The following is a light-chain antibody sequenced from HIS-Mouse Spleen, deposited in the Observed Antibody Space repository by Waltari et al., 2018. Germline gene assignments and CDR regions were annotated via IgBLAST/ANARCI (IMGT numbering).Light chain of an antibody. CDR2: EVS. Sequence: QSALTQPASVSGSPGQSITISGPGTSSDVGGYNYVSWYQQHPGKAPKLMIYEVSNRPSGVSNRFSGSKSGNTASLTISGLQAEDEADYYCSSYTSSSPYVVFGGGTKLTVL. CDR1: SSDVGGYNY. CDR3: SSYTSSSPYVV. V-gene: IGLV2-14*01. J-gene: IGLJ2*01.